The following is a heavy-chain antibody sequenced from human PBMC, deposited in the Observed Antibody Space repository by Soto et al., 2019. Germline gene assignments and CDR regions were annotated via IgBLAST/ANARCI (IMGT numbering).Heavy chain of an antibody. Sequence: EVQLVESGGGLIQPGGSLRLSCEASGFTVSSNSMSWVRQAPGKGLEWVAVIYSGGSTYYADYVMGRFTNTRDNSKNTLYRKMNSLRAEDTAVYYCARGRYDPFYYYYYGMDVWGQGTTVTVSS. CDR1: GFTVSSNS. V-gene: IGHV3-53*01. D-gene: IGHD1-1*01. CDR3: ARGRYDPFYYYYYGMDV. CDR2: IYSGGST. J-gene: IGHJ6*02.